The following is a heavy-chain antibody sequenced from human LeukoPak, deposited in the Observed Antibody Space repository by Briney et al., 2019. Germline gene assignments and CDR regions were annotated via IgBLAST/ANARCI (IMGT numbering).Heavy chain of an antibody. D-gene: IGHD3-3*01. CDR3: ARTTYYDFWSGYFFDY. J-gene: IGHJ4*02. Sequence: SETLSLTCTVSGGSISSYYWSWIRQPPGKGLEWIGYIYYSGSTNYNPSLKSRVTISVDTSQNQFSLKLSSVTAADTAVYYCARTTYYDFWSGYFFDYWGQGTLVTVSS. CDR1: GGSISSYY. V-gene: IGHV4-59*13. CDR2: IYYSGST.